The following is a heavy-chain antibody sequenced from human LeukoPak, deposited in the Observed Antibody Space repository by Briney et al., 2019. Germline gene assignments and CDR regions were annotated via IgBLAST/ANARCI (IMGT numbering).Heavy chain of an antibody. CDR3: ARGPYYYDSSGYPY. J-gene: IGHJ4*02. CDR1: RFTFSSYS. CDR2: ISSSSSTI. D-gene: IGHD3-22*01. V-gene: IGHV3-48*01. Sequence: GGSLRLSCAASRFTFSSYSMNWVRQAPGKGLEWVSYISSSSSTIYYADSVKGRFTISRDNAKNSLYLQMNSLRAEDTAVYYCARGPYYYDSSGYPYWGQGTLVTVSS.